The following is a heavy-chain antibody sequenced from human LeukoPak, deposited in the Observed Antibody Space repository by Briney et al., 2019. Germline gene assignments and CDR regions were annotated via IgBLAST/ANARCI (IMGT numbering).Heavy chain of an antibody. Sequence: PGGSLRLSRAASGFTFSSYGMHWVRQAPGKGLEWVAVIWYDGSNKYYADSVRGRFTISRDNSKNTLFLQMNSLRAEDTAVYYCARDHCTRTSCYFFSYWGQGTLVTVSS. CDR3: ARDHCTRTSCYFFSY. J-gene: IGHJ4*02. CDR1: GFTFSSYG. CDR2: IWYDGSNK. V-gene: IGHV3-33*01. D-gene: IGHD2-2*01.